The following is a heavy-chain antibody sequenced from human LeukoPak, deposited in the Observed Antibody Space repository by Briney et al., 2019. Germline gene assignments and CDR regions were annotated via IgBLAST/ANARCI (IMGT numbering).Heavy chain of an antibody. Sequence: GGSLRLSCAASGFTFSSYGMYWVRQAPGKGLEWVSAISGSGGSTYYADSVKGRFTISRDNSKNTLYLQMNSLRAEDTAVYYCAKEVVVRGVALYWGQGTLVTVSS. D-gene: IGHD3-10*01. J-gene: IGHJ4*02. CDR3: AKEVVVRGVALY. V-gene: IGHV3-23*01. CDR1: GFTFSSYG. CDR2: ISGSGGST.